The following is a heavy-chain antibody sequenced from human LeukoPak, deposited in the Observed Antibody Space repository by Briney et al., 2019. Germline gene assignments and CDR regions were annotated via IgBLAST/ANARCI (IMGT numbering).Heavy chain of an antibody. J-gene: IGHJ4*02. CDR3: PNDLVGSGLWLF. D-gene: IGHD6-19*01. CDR2: IEQDGSER. V-gene: IGHV3-7*02. Sequence: GGSLTLTCPCSVFTFRSYLWSSVRQAPGKGLEWVANIEQDGSERYYVDSLKGRFTISRDKAKNSLYLQMNSLRAEDTAVYYCPNDLVGSGLWLFWGEGTLVTVSS. CDR1: VFTFRSYL.